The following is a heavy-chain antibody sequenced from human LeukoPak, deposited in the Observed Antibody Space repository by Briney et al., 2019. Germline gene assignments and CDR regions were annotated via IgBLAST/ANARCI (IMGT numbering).Heavy chain of an antibody. D-gene: IGHD2-21*01. Sequence: SQTLSLTCTVSGGSISSGSYYWSWIRQPAGKGPEWIGRIYTSGSTNYNPSLKSRVTISVDTSKNQFSLKLSSVTAADTAVYYCARGWIANRLYFDYWGQGTLVTVSS. V-gene: IGHV4-61*02. CDR3: ARGWIANRLYFDY. CDR2: IYTSGST. CDR1: GGSISSGSYY. J-gene: IGHJ4*02.